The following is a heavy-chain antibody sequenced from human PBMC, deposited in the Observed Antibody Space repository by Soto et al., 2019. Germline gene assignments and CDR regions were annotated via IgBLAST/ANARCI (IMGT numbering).Heavy chain of an antibody. CDR1: AGSIGSSSYY. Sequence: SETLSLTCSVSAGSIGSSSYYFGWIRQTPGKGLEWIGSLYFTGTTNYNSSLKTRVPISADKSQNQISLRLSSVTGADPTADYCGAYGSRTHCYGWFDSWGQGTRVTVSS. V-gene: IGHV4-39*01. CDR3: GAYGSRTHCYGWFDS. D-gene: IGHD2-2*01. CDR2: LYFTGTT. J-gene: IGHJ5*01.